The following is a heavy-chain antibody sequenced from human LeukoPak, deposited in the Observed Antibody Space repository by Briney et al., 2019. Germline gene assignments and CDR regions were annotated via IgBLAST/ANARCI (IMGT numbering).Heavy chain of an antibody. D-gene: IGHD3-16*01. J-gene: IGHJ4*02. CDR2: INSDGSST. V-gene: IGHV3-74*01. CDR1: GFTFSSYW. CDR3: AKDWYYDYVYRGSFDY. Sequence: PGGSLRLSCAASGFTFSSYWMHWVRQAPGKGLVWVSRINSDGSSTYYADSVKGRFTISRDNSKNTLYLQMNSLRAEDTAVYYCAKDWYYDYVYRGSFDYWGQGTLVTVSS.